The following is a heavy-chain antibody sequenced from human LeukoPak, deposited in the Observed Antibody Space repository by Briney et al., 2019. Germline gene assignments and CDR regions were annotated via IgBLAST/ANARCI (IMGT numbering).Heavy chain of an antibody. D-gene: IGHD3-10*01. J-gene: IGHJ5*02. CDR3: ARELRGSGSHNCFDP. V-gene: IGHV3-74*01. CDR1: GFTFSNYW. Sequence: GGSLRLSCAASGFTFSNYWMYWVRQTPGKGLVWVSRINTDGSDTSYADPVKGRFTISRDNAKNTLYLQMNSLRAEDTAVYYCARELRGSGSHNCFDPWGQGTQVTVSS. CDR2: INTDGSDT.